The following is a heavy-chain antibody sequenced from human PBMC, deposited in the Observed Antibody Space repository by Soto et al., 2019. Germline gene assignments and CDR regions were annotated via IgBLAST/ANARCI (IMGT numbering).Heavy chain of an antibody. V-gene: IGHV1-2*04. D-gene: IGHD3-10*01. Sequence: QVQLVQSGAEVKKPGASVKVSCKASGYTFTGYYMHWVRQAPGQGLEWMGWINPNSGGTNDAQKFQGWVTMTRDTSISTAYMELSRLRSDDTAVYYCARAAHYYGSGSYYNYYMDVWGKGTTVTVSS. J-gene: IGHJ6*03. CDR2: INPNSGGT. CDR1: GYTFTGYY. CDR3: ARAAHYYGSGSYYNYYMDV.